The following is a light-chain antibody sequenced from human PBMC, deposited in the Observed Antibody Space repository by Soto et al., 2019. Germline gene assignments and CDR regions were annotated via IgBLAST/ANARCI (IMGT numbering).Light chain of an antibody. V-gene: IGLV2-8*01. J-gene: IGLJ1*01. CDR1: SSDVGGYSY. Sequence: QSVLTQPPSAYGSPGQSVAISCTGTSSDVGGYSYVSWYQQHPGKAPKLMIYDVSKRPSGVPDRFSGSKSGNTASLTVSGLQAEDEADYYCSSYAGTHIVFGTGTKVTVL. CDR2: DVS. CDR3: SSYAGTHIV.